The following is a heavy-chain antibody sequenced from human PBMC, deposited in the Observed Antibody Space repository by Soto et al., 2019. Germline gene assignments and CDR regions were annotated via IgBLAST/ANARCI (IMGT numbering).Heavy chain of an antibody. CDR3: ARGGATVTSLYYYYGMDV. D-gene: IGHD4-4*01. V-gene: IGHV1-69*01. CDR1: GGTFSSYA. CDR2: IIPIFGTA. J-gene: IGHJ6*02. Sequence: QVQLVQSGAEVKKPGSSVKVSCKASGGTFSSYAISWVRQAPGQGLEWMGGIIPIFGTANYAQKFQDRVTITADESTSTAYMELSSLRSEDTAVYYCARGGATVTSLYYYYGMDVWGQGTTVTVSS.